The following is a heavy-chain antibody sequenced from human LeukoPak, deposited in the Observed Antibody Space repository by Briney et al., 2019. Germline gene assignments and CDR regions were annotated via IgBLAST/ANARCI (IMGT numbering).Heavy chain of an antibody. J-gene: IGHJ4*02. V-gene: IGHV1-2*02. CDR1: GYTFTGYY. CDR3: AIPPDTAMVELVLW. CDR2: INPNSGGT. D-gene: IGHD5-18*01. Sequence: RASVKVSCKASGYTFTGYYMHWVRQAPGQGLEWMGWINPNSGGTNYAQKFQGRVTMTRDTSISTAYMELSRLRSDDTAVYYCAIPPDTAMVELVLWWGQGTLVTVSS.